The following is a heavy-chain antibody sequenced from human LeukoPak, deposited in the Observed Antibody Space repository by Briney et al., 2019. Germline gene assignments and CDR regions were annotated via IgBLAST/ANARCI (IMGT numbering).Heavy chain of an antibody. CDR1: GYSISSGYY. J-gene: IGHJ5*02. CDR2: IYHSGST. V-gene: IGHV4-38-2*01. CDR3: ARQRLGDWFAP. Sequence: SSETLSLTCAVSGYSISSGYYWGGIRPPPGKGLEWTGSIYHSGSTYYNPSLKSRVTISVDTSKNRLSLKLSSVTAADTAVYYRARQRLGDWFAPWGQGTLVTVSS. D-gene: IGHD3-16*01.